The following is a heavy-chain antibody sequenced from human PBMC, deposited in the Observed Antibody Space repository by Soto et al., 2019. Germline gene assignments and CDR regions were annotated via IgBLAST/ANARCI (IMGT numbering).Heavy chain of an antibody. V-gene: IGHV3-7*01. Sequence: GGSLRLSCAASGFTFSSYWMSWVRQAPGMGLEWVANIKQDGSEKYYVDSVKGRFTISRDNAKNSLYLQMNSLRAEDTAVYYCASHLSYVGYGGNSGSYFDYWGQGTLVTVSS. CDR3: ASHLSYVGYGGNSGSYFDY. CDR2: IKQDGSEK. J-gene: IGHJ4*02. D-gene: IGHD4-17*01. CDR1: GFTFSSYW.